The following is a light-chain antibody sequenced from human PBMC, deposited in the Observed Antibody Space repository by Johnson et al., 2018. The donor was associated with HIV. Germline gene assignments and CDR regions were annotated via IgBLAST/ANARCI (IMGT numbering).Light chain of an antibody. CDR1: SSNIENYF. Sequence: QPALTQPPSVSAAPGQRVNISCSGHSSNIENYFVSWYQQLPGAAPRLLIYEDYKRPSGIPDRFSGSKSGASATLGITGLQTGDEADYYCGVWDASLSPHYVFGTGTTITVL. CDR3: GVWDASLSPHYV. CDR2: EDY. V-gene: IGLV1-51*02. J-gene: IGLJ1*01.